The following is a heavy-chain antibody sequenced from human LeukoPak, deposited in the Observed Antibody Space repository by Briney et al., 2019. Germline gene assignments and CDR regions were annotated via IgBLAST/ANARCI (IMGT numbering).Heavy chain of an antibody. CDR1: GGSISSYY. CDR2: IYYSGTT. J-gene: IGHJ4*02. CDR3: ARGGGFTYGRQPFDC. D-gene: IGHD5-18*01. V-gene: IGHV4-59*01. Sequence: SETLSLTCTVPGGSISSYYWSWIRQPPGKGLEWIGYIYYSGTTRYNPSLKSRLTISIDTSKNQFSLKLSSVTAADTAVYFCARGGGFTYGRQPFDCWGQGTLVTVSS.